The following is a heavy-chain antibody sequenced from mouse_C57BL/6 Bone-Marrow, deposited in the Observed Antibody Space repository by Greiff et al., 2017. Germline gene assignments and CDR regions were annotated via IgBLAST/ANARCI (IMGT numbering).Heavy chain of an antibody. V-gene: IGHV5-6*01. CDR2: ISSGGSYT. Sequence: EVQRVESGGDLVKPGGSLKLSCAASGFTFSSYGMSWVRQTPDKRLEWVATISSGGSYTYYPARVKGRFTISRDNAKNTLYLQMSSLTPEDTTMYDCASAYYSNYETMDEWGKGTAGNVSS. CDR1: GFTFSSYG. CDR3: ASAYYSNYETMDE. J-gene: IGHJ4*01. D-gene: IGHD2-5*01.